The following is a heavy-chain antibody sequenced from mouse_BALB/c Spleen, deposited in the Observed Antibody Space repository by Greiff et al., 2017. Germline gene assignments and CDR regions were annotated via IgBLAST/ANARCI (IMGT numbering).Heavy chain of an antibody. J-gene: IGHJ3*01. D-gene: IGHD2-4*01. V-gene: IGHV1S41*01. Sequence: DLVKPGASVKLSCKASGYTFTSYWINWIKQRPGQGLEWIGRIAPGSGSTYYNEMFKGKATLTVDTSSSTAYIQLSSLSSEDSAVYFCARDDYDGRVWFAYWGQGTLVTVSA. CDR1: GYTFTSYW. CDR3: ARDDYDGRVWFAY. CDR2: IAPGSGST.